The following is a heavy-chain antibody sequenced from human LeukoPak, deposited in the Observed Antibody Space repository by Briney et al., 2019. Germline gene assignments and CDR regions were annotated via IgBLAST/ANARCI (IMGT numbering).Heavy chain of an antibody. CDR1: GFTISGFW. V-gene: IGHV3-74*01. CDR3: VREPRTGLDLSFDL. CDR2: INSDGSRL. J-gene: IGHJ3*01. Sequence: GGSLRLSCVASGFTISGFWLHWVRQVPGERPVWVSRINSDGSRLTSADSVKGRFTISRDNAKNTLSLQMKNLRAEDTAVYYCVREPRTGLDLSFDLWGRGTEVTVSS. D-gene: IGHD6-19*01.